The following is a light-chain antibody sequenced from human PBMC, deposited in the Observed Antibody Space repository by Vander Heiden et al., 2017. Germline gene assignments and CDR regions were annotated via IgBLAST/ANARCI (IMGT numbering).Light chain of an antibody. J-gene: IGKJ3*01. CDR3: QQRGNWPPFT. Sequence: TQARATLSLSPGDRATLSCRASQSVNIFLAWYQQKPGQAPRLLIYDASKRVTGIPARFSGSGSGTDFTLTISSLEPEDFAIYYCQQRGNWPPFTFGPGTKVDVK. CDR2: DAS. V-gene: IGKV3-11*01. CDR1: QSVNIF.